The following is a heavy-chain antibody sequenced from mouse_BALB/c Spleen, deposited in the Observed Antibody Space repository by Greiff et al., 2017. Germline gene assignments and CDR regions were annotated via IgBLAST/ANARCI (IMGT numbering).Heavy chain of an antibody. CDR1: GYSFTSYY. V-gene: IGHV1-66*01. Sequence: QVQLKQSGPELVKPGASVKISCKASGYSFTSYYIHWVKQRPGQGLEWIGWIFPGSGNTKYNEKFKGKATLTADTSSSTAYMQLSSLPSEDSAVYFCARGGYGNYDAMDYWGQGTSVTVSS. D-gene: IGHD2-1*01. CDR3: ARGGYGNYDAMDY. CDR2: IFPGSGNT. J-gene: IGHJ4*01.